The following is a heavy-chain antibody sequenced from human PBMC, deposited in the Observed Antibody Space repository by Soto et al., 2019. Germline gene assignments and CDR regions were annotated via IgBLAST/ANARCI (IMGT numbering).Heavy chain of an antibody. Sequence: GGSLRLSCAASGFKFSNYWMTWVRQAPGEGLEWVASIKKVGSEKYYVDSVKGRFTISRDNTKNTLDLQMNSLRAEDTAVYYCARGHYGMDVWGQGTTVTVSS. CDR1: GFKFSNYW. J-gene: IGHJ6*02. CDR3: ARGHYGMDV. V-gene: IGHV3-7*05. CDR2: IKKVGSEK.